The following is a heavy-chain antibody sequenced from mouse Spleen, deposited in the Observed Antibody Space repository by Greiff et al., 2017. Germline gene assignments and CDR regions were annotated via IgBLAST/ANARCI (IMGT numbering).Heavy chain of an antibody. V-gene: IGHV5-9*04. D-gene: IGHD2-3*01. CDR2: ISSGGGNT. CDR3: ARHGGYYSFDY. Sequence: EVKVVESGGGLVKPGGSLKLSCAASGFTFSSYTMSWVRQTPAKRLEWVATISSGGGNTYYPDSVKGRFTISRDNARNTLYLQMSSLRSEDTAMYYCARHGGYYSFDYWGQGTLVTVSA. CDR1: GFTFSSYT. J-gene: IGHJ3*01.